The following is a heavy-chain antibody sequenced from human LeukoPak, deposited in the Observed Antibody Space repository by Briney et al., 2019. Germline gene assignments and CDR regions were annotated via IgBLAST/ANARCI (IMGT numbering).Heavy chain of an antibody. CDR2: ISYDGSNK. J-gene: IGHJ4*02. CDR1: GFTFSSYA. V-gene: IGHV3-30-3*01. CDR3: ASSPGMATSLDY. D-gene: IGHD5-24*01. Sequence: GGSLRLSCAASGFTFSSYAMHWVRQAPGKGLEWVAVISYDGSNKYYADSVKGRFTISRDNSKNTLYLQMNSLRAEDTAVYYCASSPGMATSLDYWGQGTLVTVSS.